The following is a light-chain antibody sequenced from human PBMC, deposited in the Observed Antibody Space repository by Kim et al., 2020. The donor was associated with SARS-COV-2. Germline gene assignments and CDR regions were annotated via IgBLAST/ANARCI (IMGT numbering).Light chain of an antibody. CDR3: QQYNNWPFT. CDR1: QSVSSN. V-gene: IGKV3-15*01. Sequence: VSPGERATLTCRASQSVSSNLAWYQQKPGQAPRLLIYGASTRATGIPARFSGSGSGTEFTLTISSLQSEDFAVYYCQQYNNWPFTFGPGTKVDIK. J-gene: IGKJ3*01. CDR2: GAS.